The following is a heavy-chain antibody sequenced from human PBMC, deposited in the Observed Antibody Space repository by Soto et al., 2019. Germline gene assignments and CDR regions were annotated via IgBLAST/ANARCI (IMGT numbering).Heavy chain of an antibody. V-gene: IGHV4-31*03. CDR3: ARMGLHLGELSRNWFDP. J-gene: IGHJ5*02. CDR2: IYSSGRT. Sequence: QVQLQESGPGLVKPSQTLSLTCSLSGGSINSDEFYWTWIRQSPGKGLEWIGYIYSSGRTHDNPSLKSRINISLDTSNNLLSLRLSSVTAADTAVYYCARMGLHLGELSRNWFDPWGRGTLVTVSS. D-gene: IGHD3-16*02. CDR1: GGSINSDEFY.